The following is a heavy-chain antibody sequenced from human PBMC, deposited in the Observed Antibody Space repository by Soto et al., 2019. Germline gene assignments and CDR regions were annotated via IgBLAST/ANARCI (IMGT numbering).Heavy chain of an antibody. V-gene: IGHV4-39*01. Sequence: QLQLQESGPGLVKPSETQSLTCTVSGGSISSNSYYWAWIRQPPGKGLEWIGSGYHGGNTYYNPSHKGRVTIPVDTSTNQFSLKLNSVTAADTVVYYCARHLSGYGYLYFEYWGQGILVTVSS. CDR3: ARHLSGYGYLYFEY. D-gene: IGHD5-18*01. J-gene: IGHJ4*02. CDR1: GGSISSNSYY. CDR2: GYHGGNT.